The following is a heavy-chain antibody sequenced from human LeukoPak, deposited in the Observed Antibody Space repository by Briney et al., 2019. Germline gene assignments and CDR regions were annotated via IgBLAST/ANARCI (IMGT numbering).Heavy chain of an antibody. CDR1: GFTFSSYA. V-gene: IGHV3-23*01. Sequence: GGSLRLSCAASGFTFSSYAMSWVRQAPGKGLDWVSAISGSGDSTYYADTVNGRFTISRENSKNTLYLQMNSLRAEDTAVYYCAKKKGGYGPYYYYYYMDVWGKGTTVTVSS. CDR2: ISGSGDST. CDR3: AKKKGGYGPYYYYYYMDV. J-gene: IGHJ6*03. D-gene: IGHD4-17*01.